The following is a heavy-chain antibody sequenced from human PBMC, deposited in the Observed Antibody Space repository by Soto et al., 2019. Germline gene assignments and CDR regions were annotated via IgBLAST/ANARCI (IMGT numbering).Heavy chain of an antibody. CDR2: IYPGDSDT. CDR1: GYSFTSYW. CDR3: ARTSMQSRGYSYGHRGMDV. J-gene: IGHJ6*02. Sequence: PGESLKISCKGSGYSFTSYWIGWVRQMPGKGLEWMGIIYPGDSDTRYSPSFQGQVTISADKSISTAYLQWSSLKASDTAMYYCARTSMQSRGYSYGHRGMDVWGQGTTVTVS. V-gene: IGHV5-51*01. D-gene: IGHD5-18*01.